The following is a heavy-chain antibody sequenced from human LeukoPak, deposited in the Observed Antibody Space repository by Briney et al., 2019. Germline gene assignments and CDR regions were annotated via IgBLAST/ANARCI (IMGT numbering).Heavy chain of an antibody. J-gene: IGHJ4*02. D-gene: IGHD5-18*01. CDR1: GGSINSGSYY. CDR2: IYTSGST. CDR3: ARRGYSYGIDY. Sequence: SETLSLTCTVSGGSINSGSYYWNWIRQPAGKGLEWIGRIYTSGSTNYNPSLKSRVTISVDTSKNQFSLKLTSVTAADTAVYYCARRGYSYGIDYWGQGTLVTVSS. V-gene: IGHV4-61*02.